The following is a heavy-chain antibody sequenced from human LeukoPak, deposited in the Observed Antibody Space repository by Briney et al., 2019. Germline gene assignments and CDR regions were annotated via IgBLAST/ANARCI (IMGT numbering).Heavy chain of an antibody. J-gene: IGHJ4*02. CDR1: GYDFSTHG. CDR2: ISAHNGNT. CDR3: ARDERRFCSSSTCPYFDY. Sequence: ASVKVSCKASGYDFSTHGIIWVRQAPGQGLEWMGWISAHNGNTNQAQKFWGRVTMTTDTSTSTAYMELRSLRSDDTAVYFCARDERRFCSSSTCPYFDYWGQGTLVTVSS. V-gene: IGHV1-18*01. D-gene: IGHD2-2*01.